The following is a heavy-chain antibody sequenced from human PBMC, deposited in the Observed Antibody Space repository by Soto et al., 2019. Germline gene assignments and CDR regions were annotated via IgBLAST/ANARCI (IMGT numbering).Heavy chain of an antibody. Sequence: KGVEWGSAISGSGGSTHYADSVKGRFTISRDNSKNPLYLQMNSLRAEDTAVYYCAKDNFFFQAEDGIRDVRSVSAFLLNRSSDL. J-gene: IGHJ2*01. D-gene: IGHD3-10*02. V-gene: IGHV3-23*01. CDR3: AKDNFFFQAEDGIRDVRSVSAFLLNRSSDL. CDR2: ISGSGGST.